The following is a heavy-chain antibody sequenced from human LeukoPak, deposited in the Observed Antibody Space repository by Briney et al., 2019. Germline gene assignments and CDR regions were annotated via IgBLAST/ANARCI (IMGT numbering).Heavy chain of an antibody. CDR3: ARKGYCSSTSCSNYYYYGMDV. CDR2: IKQDGSEK. D-gene: IGHD2-2*01. Sequence: GGSLRLSCAASGFTFSSYWMSWVRQAPGKGLEWVANIKQDGSEKCYVDSVKGRFTISRDNAKNSLYLQMNSLRAEDTAVYYCARKGYCSSTSCSNYYYYGMDVWGKGTTVTVSS. V-gene: IGHV3-7*03. CDR1: GFTFSSYW. J-gene: IGHJ6*04.